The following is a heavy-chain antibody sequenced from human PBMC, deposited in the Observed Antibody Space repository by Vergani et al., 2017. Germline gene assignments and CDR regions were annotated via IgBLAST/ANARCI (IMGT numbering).Heavy chain of an antibody. V-gene: IGHV3-11*01. CDR1: GFTFSDYY. CDR2: ISSSGSTI. CDR3: ARDEDDSSGYYNDYYYYMDV. J-gene: IGHJ6*03. D-gene: IGHD3-22*01. Sequence: QVQLVESGGGLVKPGGSLRLSCAASGFTFSDYYMSWIRQAPGKGLEWVSYISSSGSTIYYADSVKGRFTISRDNAKNSLYLQMNSRRAEDTAVYYWARDEDDSSGYYNDYYYYMDVWGKGTTVTVSS.